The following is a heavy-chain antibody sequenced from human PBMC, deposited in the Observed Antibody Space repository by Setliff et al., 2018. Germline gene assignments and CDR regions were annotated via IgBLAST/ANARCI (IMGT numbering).Heavy chain of an antibody. CDR3: TREVYSGSYGAFDI. Sequence: SETLSLTCRVYGESFSNNYWSWIRQPPGKGLEWIGESNHGGSTSYHPSLKSRLTMSVDTSKNQFSLKLAAVTAADTAVYYCTREVYSGSYGAFDIWGQGTMVTVSS. CDR2: SNHGGST. CDR1: GESFSNNY. V-gene: IGHV4-34*01. D-gene: IGHD1-26*01. J-gene: IGHJ3*02.